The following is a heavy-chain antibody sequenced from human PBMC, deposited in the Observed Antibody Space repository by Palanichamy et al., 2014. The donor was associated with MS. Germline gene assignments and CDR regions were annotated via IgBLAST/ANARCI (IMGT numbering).Heavy chain of an antibody. D-gene: IGHD6-19*01. V-gene: IGHV3-30*18. CDR1: GFTFSSYG. J-gene: IGHJ6*02. CDR2: ISYDGSNK. CDR3: AKGNQAVAGTYYYYGMDV. Sequence: RSLRLSCAASGFTFSSYGMHWVRQAPGKGLEWVAVISYDGSNKYDADSVKGRFTISRDNSKNTLYLQMNSLRAEDTAVYYCAKGNQAVAGTYYYYGMDVWGQGTTVTVSS.